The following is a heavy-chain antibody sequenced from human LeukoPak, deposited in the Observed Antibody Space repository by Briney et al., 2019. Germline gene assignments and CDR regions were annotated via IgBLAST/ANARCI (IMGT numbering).Heavy chain of an antibody. D-gene: IGHD3-10*01. CDR3: AKSLRGRETSSFDY. CDR2: ISGSGGST. V-gene: IGHV3-23*01. Sequence: PGGSLRLSCAVSGFTFSGYAMSWVRQAPGKGLEWVSVISGSGGSTYHADSVKGRFTISRDNSKNTLYLQMNSLRAEDTAVYYCAKSLRGRETSSFDYWGQGTLGTVSS. J-gene: IGHJ4*02. CDR1: GFTFSGYA.